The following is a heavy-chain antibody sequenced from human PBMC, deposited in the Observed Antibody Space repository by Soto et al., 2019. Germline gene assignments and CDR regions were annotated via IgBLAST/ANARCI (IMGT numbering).Heavy chain of an antibody. CDR1: GFTFGDYA. V-gene: IGHV3-49*04. CDR2: IRSKAYGGTT. Sequence: GSLRLSCTASGFTFGDYAMSWVRQAPGKGLEWVGFIRSKAYGGTTEYAASVKGRFTISRDDSKSIAYLQMNSLKTEDTAVYYCTRESYYYDSRSPAAPYWGQGTLVTVSS. D-gene: IGHD3-22*01. CDR3: TRESYYYDSRSPAAPY. J-gene: IGHJ4*02.